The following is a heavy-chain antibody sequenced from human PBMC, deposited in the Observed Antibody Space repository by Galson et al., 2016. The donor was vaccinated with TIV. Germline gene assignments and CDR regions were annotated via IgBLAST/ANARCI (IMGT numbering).Heavy chain of an antibody. CDR3: AKDAAHYYGSGTYLTFDP. CDR1: GFNFEDFA. V-gene: IGHV3-9*01. J-gene: IGHJ5*02. Sequence: LRLSCAGAGFNFEDFAMHWVRQPPGKGLEWVAGLSWNSGSMDYADSVKGRFTISRDNAKRSLYLQMNSLRVEDTGFYFCAKDAAHYYGSGTYLTFDPRGQGTLVIVSS. D-gene: IGHD3-10*01. CDR2: LSWNSGSM.